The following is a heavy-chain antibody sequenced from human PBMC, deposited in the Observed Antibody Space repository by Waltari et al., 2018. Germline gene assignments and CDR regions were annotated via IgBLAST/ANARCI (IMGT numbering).Heavy chain of an antibody. CDR1: GFNFSSSA. J-gene: IGHJ4*02. CDR2: IWYDGSNK. V-gene: IGHV3-30*18. CDR3: AKDLAVAGTEGFDY. Sequence: QVQLVESGGGVVQPGRSLGLSCEAAGFNFSSSAVLGPRRAPGKGLEWVAVIWYDGSNKYYADSVKGRFTISRDNSKNTLYLQMNSLRAEDTAMYYCAKDLAVAGTEGFDYWGQGTLVTVSS. D-gene: IGHD6-19*01.